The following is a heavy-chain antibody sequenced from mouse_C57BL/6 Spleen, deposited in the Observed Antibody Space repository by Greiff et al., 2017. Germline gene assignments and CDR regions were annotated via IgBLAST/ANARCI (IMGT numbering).Heavy chain of an antibody. J-gene: IGHJ4*01. CDR1: GYTFTSYW. CDR2: IHPNSGST. Sequence: QVQLQQSGAELVKPGASVKLSCKASGYTFTSYWMHWVKQRPGQGLEWIGMIHPNSGSTNYNEKFKSKATLTVDKSSSTAYMQLSSLTSEDSAVYYCARRGGDAMDYWGQGTSVTVSS. CDR3: ARRGGDAMDY. V-gene: IGHV1-64*01.